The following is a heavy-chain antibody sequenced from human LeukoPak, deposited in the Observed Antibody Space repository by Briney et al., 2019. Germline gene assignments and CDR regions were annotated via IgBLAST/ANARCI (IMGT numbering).Heavy chain of an antibody. J-gene: IGHJ4*02. CDR1: GLMFSTYW. CDR3: ARARLLRSFDWTYFDY. D-gene: IGHD3-9*01. Sequence: GGSLRLSCAASGLMFSTYWMSWVRQAPGKGVEWVANIKQDGSEKHYVDSVKGRFTIFRDNAKNSLYLQMNSLRAEDTAVYYCARARLLRSFDWTYFDYWGQGTLVTVSS. V-gene: IGHV3-7*01. CDR2: IKQDGSEK.